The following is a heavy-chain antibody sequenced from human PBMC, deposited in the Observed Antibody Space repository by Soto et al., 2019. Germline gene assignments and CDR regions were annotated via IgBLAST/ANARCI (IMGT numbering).Heavy chain of an antibody. J-gene: IGHJ4*02. D-gene: IGHD2-15*01. Sequence: QLQLQESGPGLVKPSETLSLTCTVSGGSISSSSYYWGWIRQPPGKGLEWIESIYYSGSTYYNPSLKSRVTISVDTSKNQFSLKLSSVTAADTAVYYCVRHLLYGISGYCSGGSCFNYFDYWGQGTLVTVSS. CDR3: VRHLLYGISGYCSGGSCFNYFDY. CDR2: IYYSGST. CDR1: GGSISSSSYY. V-gene: IGHV4-39*01.